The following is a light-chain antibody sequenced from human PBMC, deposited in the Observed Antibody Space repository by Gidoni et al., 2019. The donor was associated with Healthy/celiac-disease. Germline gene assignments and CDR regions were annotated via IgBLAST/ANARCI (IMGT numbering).Light chain of an antibody. V-gene: IGKV3-20*01. CDR2: GAS. Sequence: EIVLTQSPGTLSLSPGERATLYCRASQSVGSSYLTWYQQKPGQAPRLLIYGASSRATCIPDRFSGSGSGTDFTLTISRLEPEDFAVYYCQQYGSSPQTFGQGTKVEIK. CDR3: QQYGSSPQT. CDR1: QSVGSSY. J-gene: IGKJ1*01.